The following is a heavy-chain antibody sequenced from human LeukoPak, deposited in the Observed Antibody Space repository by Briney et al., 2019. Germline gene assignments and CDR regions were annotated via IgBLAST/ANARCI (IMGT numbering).Heavy chain of an antibody. CDR3: ARDSGSNSDY. J-gene: IGHJ4*02. CDR1: GGSISSGDYY. V-gene: IGHV4-30-4*01. CDR2: VYYSGST. D-gene: IGHD2-15*01. Sequence: SQTLSLTCTVSGGSISSGDYYWSWIRQPPGKGLEWIGYVYYSGSTYYNPSLKSRVTISVDTSKNQFSLKLNSVTAADTAVYHCARDSGSNSDYWGQGTLVTVSS.